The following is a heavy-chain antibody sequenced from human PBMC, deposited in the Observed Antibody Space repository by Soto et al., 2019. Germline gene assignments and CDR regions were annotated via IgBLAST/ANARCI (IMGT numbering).Heavy chain of an antibody. V-gene: IGHV3-48*02. CDR2: ISYSSATV. J-gene: IGHJ4*02. CDR3: ARDSSRYTYGSFYFDS. Sequence: GGSLRLPCAASGFSFSDYGMNWVRQAPGRGLEWISYISYSSATVHYADSVKGRFTISRDNANSSLYLKMSSLRDGDTAIYFCARDSSRYTYGSFYFDSWGQGTLVTVSS. D-gene: IGHD5-18*01. CDR1: GFSFSDYG.